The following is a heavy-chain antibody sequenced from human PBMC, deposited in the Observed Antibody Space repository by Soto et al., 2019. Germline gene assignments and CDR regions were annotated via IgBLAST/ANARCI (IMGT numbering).Heavy chain of an antibody. CDR3: AKSMVRGEPYYYYGMDV. D-gene: IGHD3-10*01. V-gene: IGHV3-23*01. Sequence: PGRSLRLSCAASGFTFSSYAMSWVRQAPGKGLEWVSAISGSGGSTYYADSVKGRFTISRDNSKNTLYLQMNSLRAEDTAVYYCAKSMVRGEPYYYYGMDVWGQGTTVTVSS. CDR1: GFTFSSYA. CDR2: ISGSGGST. J-gene: IGHJ6*02.